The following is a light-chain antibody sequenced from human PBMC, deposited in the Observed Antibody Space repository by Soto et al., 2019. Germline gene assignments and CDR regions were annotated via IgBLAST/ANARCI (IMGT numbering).Light chain of an antibody. V-gene: IGKV1-39*01. CDR2: AAS. J-gene: IGKJ1*01. Sequence: DIQMTQSPSSLSASVEDRVTITCRASQSISSHLNWYQQKPGKAPKLLIFAASSLQSGVPSRFSGSRSGPDFTLTIYSLQPEDFATYYRQQSYSSPPTFGQGTKVEIK. CDR1: QSISSH. CDR3: QQSYSSPPT.